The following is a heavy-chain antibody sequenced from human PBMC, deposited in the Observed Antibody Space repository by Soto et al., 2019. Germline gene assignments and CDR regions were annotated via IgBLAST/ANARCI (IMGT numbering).Heavy chain of an antibody. V-gene: IGHV3-30*03. CDR2: ISDDGVSK. D-gene: IGHD3-10*01. CDR1: GFTFSNYG. CDR3: ARAHYFGSGTSYTLYY. J-gene: IGHJ4*02. Sequence: GGSLRLSCAASGFTFSNYGLHWVRQAPGKGLEGVAVISDDGVSKYYADSVQGRFTISRDNSESVVLLQMNSLRPDGTALYFCARAHYFGSGTSYTLYYWGQGTQVTVSS.